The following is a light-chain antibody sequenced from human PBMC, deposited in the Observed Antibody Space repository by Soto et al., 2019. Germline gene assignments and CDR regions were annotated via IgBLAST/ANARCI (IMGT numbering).Light chain of an antibody. CDR3: QQYYSYPRT. CDR2: AAS. V-gene: IGKV1-8*01. J-gene: IGKJ1*01. Sequence: AIRMTQSPSSFSASTGDRVTITCRASQGISSYLAWYQQKPGKAPKLLLYAASTLQSGVPSRFSGSGSGTDFTLTISCLQSEDFATDYCQQYYSYPRTFGQGTKVEIK. CDR1: QGISSY.